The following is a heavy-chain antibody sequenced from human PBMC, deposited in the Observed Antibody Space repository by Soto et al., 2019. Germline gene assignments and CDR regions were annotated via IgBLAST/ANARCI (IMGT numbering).Heavy chain of an antibody. CDR3: VRGGGGGLFDP. CDR2: ISPGSRYP. Sequence: LRLSCAGSGFTFGDSYMSWIRQAPGKGLEWLSYISPGSRYPAYADSVKGRFTISRDNAKRSLYLQMMGLTAEDTAIYYCVRGGGGGLFDPWGQGTMVTVSS. V-gene: IGHV3-11*06. J-gene: IGHJ5*02. D-gene: IGHD2-15*01. CDR1: GFTFGDSY.